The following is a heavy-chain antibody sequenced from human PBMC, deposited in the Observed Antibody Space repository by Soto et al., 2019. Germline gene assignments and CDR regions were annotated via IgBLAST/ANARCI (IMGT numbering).Heavy chain of an antibody. CDR2: TSYDGSKK. D-gene: IGHD4-17*01. Sequence: QVQLVESGGGVVQPGGSLRLSCAASGFTFSHYAMHWVRQAPGKGLEWVAVTSYDGSKKFYADSVKGRFTISRDNSKNTLYLQMNSLRPEDTAVYYCAREQYGDHYFDYWGQGTLVTVSS. CDR1: GFTFSHYA. J-gene: IGHJ4*02. CDR3: AREQYGDHYFDY. V-gene: IGHV3-30*04.